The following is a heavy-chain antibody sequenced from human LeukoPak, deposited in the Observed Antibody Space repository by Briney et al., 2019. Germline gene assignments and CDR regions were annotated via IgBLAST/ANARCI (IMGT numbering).Heavy chain of an antibody. Sequence: PSETLSLTCTVSGGSISSSSYYWGWIRQPPGKGLEWIGSIYYSGSTYYNPSLKSRVTISVDTSKNQFSLKLSSVTAADTAVYYCAHTGYSRRSYYMDVWGKGTTVTVSS. CDR3: AHTGYSRRSYYMDV. CDR1: GGSISSSSYY. V-gene: IGHV4-39*07. CDR2: IYYSGST. D-gene: IGHD6-13*01. J-gene: IGHJ6*03.